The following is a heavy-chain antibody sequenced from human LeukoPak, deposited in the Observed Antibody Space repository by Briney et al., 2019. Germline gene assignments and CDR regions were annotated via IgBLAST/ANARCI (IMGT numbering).Heavy chain of an antibody. Sequence: EASVKVSCKASGYTFTSYGISWVQQAPGQGLEWMGWISAYNGNTNYAQKLQGRVTMTTDTSTSTAYMELRSLRSDDTAVYYCARDGIAAAGPLGGPWGQGTLVTVSS. CDR1: GYTFTSYG. CDR2: ISAYNGNT. J-gene: IGHJ5*02. D-gene: IGHD6-13*01. V-gene: IGHV1-18*01. CDR3: ARDGIAAAGPLGGP.